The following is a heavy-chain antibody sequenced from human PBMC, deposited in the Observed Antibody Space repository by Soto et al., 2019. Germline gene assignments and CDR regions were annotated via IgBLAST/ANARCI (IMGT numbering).Heavy chain of an antibody. CDR1: GFTFSSYA. D-gene: IGHD3-22*01. V-gene: IGHV3-23*01. CDR2: ISGSGGST. Sequence: EVQLLESGGGLVQPGGSLRLSCAASGFTFSSYAMSWVRQAPGKGLEWVSAISGSGGSTYYADSVKGRFTISRDNSQNTLYLQMNSLRAEDTAVYYCAKGDTYYYDSSGYYFDYWGQGTLVTVSS. CDR3: AKGDTYYYDSSGYYFDY. J-gene: IGHJ4*02.